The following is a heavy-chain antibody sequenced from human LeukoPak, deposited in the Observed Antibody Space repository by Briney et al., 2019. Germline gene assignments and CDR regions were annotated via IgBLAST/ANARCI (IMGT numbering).Heavy chain of an antibody. CDR1: GGTFSSYA. D-gene: IGHD6-13*01. CDR3: ARVGPGSLSAHFSY. Sequence: SVKVSCKASGGTFSSYAISWVRQAPGQGLEWMGGIIPIFGTANYAQEFQGRATITTDESTGTVYMELSTLRSEDTAVYYCARVGPGSLSAHFSYWGQGTLVTVSS. V-gene: IGHV1-69*05. CDR2: IIPIFGTA. J-gene: IGHJ1*01.